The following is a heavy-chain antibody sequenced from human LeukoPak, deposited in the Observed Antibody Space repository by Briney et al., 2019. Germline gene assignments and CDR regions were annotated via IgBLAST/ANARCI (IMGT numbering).Heavy chain of an antibody. V-gene: IGHV1-3*01. CDR2: INGGNGNT. Sequence: GASVKVSCKTSGYTFTSYGMHWVRQAPGQSLEWMGWINGGNGNTKYSEKFQGRVTIIRDTSASTAYMELSSLRSEDTAVYYCARVPLHDDSGHCYPHWGQGTLVTVSS. CDR1: GYTFTSYG. CDR3: ARVPLHDDSGHCYPH. J-gene: IGHJ1*01. D-gene: IGHD2-21*01.